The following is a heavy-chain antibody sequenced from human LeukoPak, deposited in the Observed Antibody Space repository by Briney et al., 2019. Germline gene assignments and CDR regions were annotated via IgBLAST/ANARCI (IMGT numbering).Heavy chain of an antibody. D-gene: IGHD6-19*01. V-gene: IGHV1-3*01. CDR1: GYTFTSYG. CDR3: ARSVSSAVSSSGWYGLPYYFDY. J-gene: IGHJ4*02. CDR2: INAGNGNT. Sequence: ASVKVSCKASGYTFTSYGMHWVRQAPGQRLEWMGWINAGNGNTKYSQKFQGRVTISRDTSASTAYMELSSLRSEDTAVYYCARSVSSAVSSSGWYGLPYYFDYWGQGTLVTVSS.